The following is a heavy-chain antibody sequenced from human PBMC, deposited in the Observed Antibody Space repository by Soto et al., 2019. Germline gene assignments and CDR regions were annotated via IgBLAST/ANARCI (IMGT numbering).Heavy chain of an antibody. CDR2: ISSSSTYI. CDR3: ASHYGVFRPNYFEQ. V-gene: IGHV3-21*01. Sequence: EEQLVESGGGLVKPGGSLRLSCAASGFSFTTSTINWVRQAPGKGLEWVSSISSSSTYIYYADSVKGRFTISRENAKNALYLQMNSLRAGDTAVYYCASHYGVFRPNYFEQWGQGILVTVSS. D-gene: IGHD4-17*01. J-gene: IGHJ4*02. CDR1: GFSFTTST.